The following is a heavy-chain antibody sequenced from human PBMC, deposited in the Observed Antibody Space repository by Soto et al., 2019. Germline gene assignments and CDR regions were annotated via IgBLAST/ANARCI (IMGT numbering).Heavy chain of an antibody. CDR1: GLHFKDFA. Sequence: PVGSLRLSCGVSGLHFKDFAMTWVRQAPGKGLEWVSRVSGNGGRTVYADSVEGRFTISRDNSKNTLYLQMNSLRLDDTAVYYCVKDPVSGGSGGAWFDYWGQGSLVTDPS. CDR3: VKDPVSGGSGGAWFDY. V-gene: IGHV3-23*01. J-gene: IGHJ4*02. D-gene: IGHD2-21*02. CDR2: VSGNGGRT.